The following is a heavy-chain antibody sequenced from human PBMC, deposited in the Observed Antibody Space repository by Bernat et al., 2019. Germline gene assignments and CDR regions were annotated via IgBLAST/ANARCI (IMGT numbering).Heavy chain of an antibody. J-gene: IGHJ4*02. CDR2: IYYSGST. CDR3: ARKDGTTNLRRGAFDY. Sequence: QLQLQESGPGLVKPSETLSLTCTVSGGSISSSSYYWGWIRQPPGKGLERIGSIYYSGSTYYNPSLKSRVTISVDTSKNQFSLKLSSVTAADTAVYYCARKDGTTNLRRGAFDYWGQGTLVTVSS. D-gene: IGHD1-1*01. V-gene: IGHV4-39*01. CDR1: GGSISSSSYY.